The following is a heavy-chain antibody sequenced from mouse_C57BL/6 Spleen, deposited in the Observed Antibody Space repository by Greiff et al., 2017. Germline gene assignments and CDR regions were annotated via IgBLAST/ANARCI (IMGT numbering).Heavy chain of an antibody. CDR1: GYTFTSYW. CDR2: IDPSDSET. J-gene: IGHJ4*01. D-gene: IGHD2-4*01. V-gene: IGHV1-52*01. Sequence: VQLQQPGAELVRPGSSVKLSCKASGYTFTSYWMHWVKQRPIQGLEWIGNIDPSDSETHYNQKFKDKATLTVDKSSSTAYMQLSSLTSEDSAVYYCAKGLRQYYYAMYYWGQGTSVTVSS. CDR3: AKGLRQYYYAMYY.